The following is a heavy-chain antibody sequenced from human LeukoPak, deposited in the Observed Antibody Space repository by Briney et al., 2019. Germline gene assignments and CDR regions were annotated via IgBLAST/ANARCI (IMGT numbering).Heavy chain of an antibody. J-gene: IGHJ4*02. CDR1: GFTFNTYE. CDR3: ARGCDYNCYDAIDY. D-gene: IGHD1-20*01. Sequence: PGGSLRLSCAASGFTFNTYEMNWVRQAPGKGLEWVSYISNSGSTKYYADSVKGRFTISRDNAKNFLYLQIDSLRAEDTAIYYCARGCDYNCYDAIDYWGQGTLVTVSS. V-gene: IGHV3-48*03. CDR2: ISNSGSTK.